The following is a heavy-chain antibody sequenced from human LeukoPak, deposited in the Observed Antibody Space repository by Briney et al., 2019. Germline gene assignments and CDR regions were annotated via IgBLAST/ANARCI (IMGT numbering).Heavy chain of an antibody. CDR2: IYYSGST. CDR1: GGSISSSSYY. D-gene: IGHD3-10*01. CDR3: ARDPTVWFGELFYFDY. Sequence: SETLSLTRTVSGGSISSSSYYWGWIRQPPGKGLEWIGSIYYSGSTYYNPSLKSRVTISVDTSKNQFSLKLSSVTAADTAVYYCARDPTVWFGELFYFDYWGQGTLVTVSS. J-gene: IGHJ4*02. V-gene: IGHV4-39*07.